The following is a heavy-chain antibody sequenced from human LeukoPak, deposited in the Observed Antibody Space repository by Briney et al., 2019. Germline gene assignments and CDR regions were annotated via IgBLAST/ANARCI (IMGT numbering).Heavy chain of an antibody. CDR1: GYSFISYW. D-gene: IGHD2-2*01. J-gene: IGHJ4*02. V-gene: IGHV5-51*01. Sequence: GESLKISCKGSGYSFISYWIGWVRQMPGKGLEWMGIIYPGDSDTRYSPSFQGQVTISADKSISTAYLQWSSLKASDTAMYYCARHAYCSSTSCYPYYWGQGTLVTVSS. CDR2: IYPGDSDT. CDR3: ARHAYCSSTSCYPYY.